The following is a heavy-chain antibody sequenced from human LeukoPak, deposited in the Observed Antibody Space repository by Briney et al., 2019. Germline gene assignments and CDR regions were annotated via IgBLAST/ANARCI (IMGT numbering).Heavy chain of an antibody. CDR2: IWYDGSNK. D-gene: IGHD3-10*01. J-gene: IGHJ4*02. Sequence: GGSLRLSCAASGFTFSNYGMHWVRQAPGKGLEWVAVIWYDGSNKYYADSVKGRFTISRDNSKNTLYLQMSSLRAEDTAVYYCARPARPGSGSYSIEYWGQGTLVTVSS. CDR1: GFTFSNYG. CDR3: ARPARPGSGSYSIEY. V-gene: IGHV3-33*08.